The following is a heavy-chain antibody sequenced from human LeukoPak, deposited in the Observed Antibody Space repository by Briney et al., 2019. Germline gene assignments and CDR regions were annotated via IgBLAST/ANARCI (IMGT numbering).Heavy chain of an antibody. Sequence: PGGSLRLSCAASGFTFSSYAMSWVRQAPGKGLEWVSAISGSGGSTYYADSVKGRFTISRGNSKNTLYLQMNSLRAEDTAVYYCASEGTMIVVVTYWGQGTLVTVSS. CDR2: ISGSGGST. D-gene: IGHD3-22*01. V-gene: IGHV3-23*01. CDR3: ASEGTMIVVVTY. J-gene: IGHJ4*02. CDR1: GFTFSSYA.